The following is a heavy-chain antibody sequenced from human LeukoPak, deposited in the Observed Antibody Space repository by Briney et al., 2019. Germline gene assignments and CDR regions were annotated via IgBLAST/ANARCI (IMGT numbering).Heavy chain of an antibody. CDR1: GFTFDDYA. J-gene: IGHJ5*02. Sequence: GGSLRLSCGASGFTFDDYAMHWVRHARGKGLEWVSLISWGGGSTFYADSVKGRLTIQRDNSNNSLHLQMNSLRAEDTALYYCAKKEAAAGLWFDPWGQGTLVTVSS. CDR3: AKKEAAAGLWFDP. D-gene: IGHD6-13*01. CDR2: ISWGGGST. V-gene: IGHV3-43D*04.